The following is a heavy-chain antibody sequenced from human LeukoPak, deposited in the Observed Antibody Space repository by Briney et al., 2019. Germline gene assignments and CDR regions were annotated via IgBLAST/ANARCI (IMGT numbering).Heavy chain of an antibody. CDR2: IYHSGST. V-gene: IGHV4-38-2*02. CDR3: ASLYSGSYYALDY. CDR1: GYSISSGYY. Sequence: SETLSLTCTVSGYSISSGYYWGRIRQPPGKGLEWIGSIYHSGSTCYNPSLKSRVTISVDTSKNQFSLKLSSVTAADTAVYYCASLYSGSYYALDYWGQGTLVTVSS. J-gene: IGHJ4*02. D-gene: IGHD1-26*01.